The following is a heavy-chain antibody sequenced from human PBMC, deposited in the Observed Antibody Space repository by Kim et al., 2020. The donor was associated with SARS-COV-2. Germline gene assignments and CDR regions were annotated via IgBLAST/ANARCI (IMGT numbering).Heavy chain of an antibody. D-gene: IGHD2-2*01. Sequence: GRFTISRDNAKNSLYLQMNSLRAEDTAVYYCARGRLVVPAAKYYYYGMDVWGQGTTVTVSS. CDR3: ARGRLVVPAAKYYYYGMDV. V-gene: IGHV3-11*06. J-gene: IGHJ6*02.